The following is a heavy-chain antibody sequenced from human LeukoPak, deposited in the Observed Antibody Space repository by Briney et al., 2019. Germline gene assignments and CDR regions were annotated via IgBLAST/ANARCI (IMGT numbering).Heavy chain of an antibody. Sequence: ASVNVSCKASGYTFTGYYMHWVRQAPGQGLEWMGWINPNSGGTSYAQKFQGRVTMTRDTSISTAYMELSRLISDDTAVYYCARGKGMTMVQGVINYWGQGTLATVSS. V-gene: IGHV1-2*02. CDR2: INPNSGGT. CDR1: GYTFTGYY. J-gene: IGHJ4*02. D-gene: IGHD3-10*01. CDR3: ARGKGMTMVQGVINY.